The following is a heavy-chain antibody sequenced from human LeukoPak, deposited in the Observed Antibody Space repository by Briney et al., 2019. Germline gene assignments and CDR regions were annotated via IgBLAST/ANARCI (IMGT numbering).Heavy chain of an antibody. CDR3: ASGERLVTREGYCSGGTCPYYFDY. D-gene: IGHD2-15*01. CDR2: MNPNSGNT. CDR1: GYTFTNYD. J-gene: IGHJ4*02. Sequence: VASVKVSCKASGYTFTNYDINWVRQATGQGLEWMGWMNPNSGNTGYAQKFQGRVTMTRNTSITAAYMELSSLTSEDTAVYYCASGERLVTREGYCSGGTCPYYFDYWGQGILVTVSS. V-gene: IGHV1-8*01.